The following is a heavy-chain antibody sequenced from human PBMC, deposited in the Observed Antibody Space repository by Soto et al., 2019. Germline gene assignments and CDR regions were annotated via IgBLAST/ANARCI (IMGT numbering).Heavy chain of an antibody. D-gene: IGHD5-12*01. Sequence: SETLSLTCTVSGGSISSYYWSWIRQPPGKGLEWIGYIYYSGSTNYNPSLKSRVTISVDTSKNQFSLKLSSVTAADTAVYYCARDGGYSVRSYYYYGMDVGGQGTTVTVSS. CDR2: IYYSGST. V-gene: IGHV4-59*01. J-gene: IGHJ6*02. CDR1: GGSISSYY. CDR3: ARDGGYSVRSYYYYGMDV.